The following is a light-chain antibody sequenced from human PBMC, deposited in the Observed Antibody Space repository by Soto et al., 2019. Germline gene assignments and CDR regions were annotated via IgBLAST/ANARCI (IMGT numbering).Light chain of an antibody. CDR1: QDINVY. V-gene: IGKV1-39*01. Sequence: DIQMTQSPSSVSASIGDTFTITFRASQDINVYLNWYQQKPGEVPKLLIYSASSLHSGVPSRFTGSGSETDFTLTIRSLQPEDFATYYCQHAYVAPYSFGQGTKVDIK. CDR3: QHAYVAPYS. J-gene: IGKJ2*03. CDR2: SAS.